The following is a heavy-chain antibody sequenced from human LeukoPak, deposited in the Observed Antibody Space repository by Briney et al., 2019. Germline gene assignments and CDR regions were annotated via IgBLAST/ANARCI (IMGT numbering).Heavy chain of an antibody. Sequence: GSLRLSCAASGFTFSTYWMSWVRQAPGKGLEWVANIDQDESEKNYVDSVKGRFTISRDNAKNSLYLQMNSLRAEDTAVYYCARDLGYSQFDPWGQGTLVTVSS. CDR1: GFTFSTYW. V-gene: IGHV3-7*01. J-gene: IGHJ5*02. CDR3: ARDLGYSQFDP. D-gene: IGHD6-13*01. CDR2: IDQDESEK.